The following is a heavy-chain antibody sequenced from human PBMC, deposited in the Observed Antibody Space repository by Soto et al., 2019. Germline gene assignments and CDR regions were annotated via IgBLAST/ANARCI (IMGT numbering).Heavy chain of an antibody. CDR2: ISFDGNNK. V-gene: IGHV3-30*18. CDR3: AKDLVITIFGVVPPGMDV. CDR1: GFTFSSYG. J-gene: IGHJ6*02. D-gene: IGHD3-3*01. Sequence: TGGSLRLSCAASGFTFSSYGMHWVRQAPGKGLEWVAVISFDGNNKYYADSVKGRFTISRDNSENTLYLQMNSLRPEDTAVYYRAKDLVITIFGVVPPGMDVWGQGTTVTVSS.